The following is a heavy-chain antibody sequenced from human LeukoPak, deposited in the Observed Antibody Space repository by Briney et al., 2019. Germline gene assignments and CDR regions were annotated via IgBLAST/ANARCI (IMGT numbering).Heavy chain of an antibody. D-gene: IGHD1-14*01. V-gene: IGHV4-34*01. Sequence: SETLSLTCAVYGGSFSGYYWSWIRQPPGMGLEWIGEINHSGSTNYNPSLKSRVTISVDTSKNQFSLQLRSVTAADTAVYYCARAELYYYYMDVWGKGTTVTISS. CDR1: GGSFSGYY. CDR3: ARAELYYYYMDV. J-gene: IGHJ6*03. CDR2: INHSGST.